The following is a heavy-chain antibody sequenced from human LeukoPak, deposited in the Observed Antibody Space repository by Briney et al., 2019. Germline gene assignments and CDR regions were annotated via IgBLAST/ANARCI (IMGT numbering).Heavy chain of an antibody. Sequence: GGSLRLSCAASGFTFSNAWMSWVRQAPGKGLEWVGRIKSKTDGATTDYAAPVKGRFTISRDDSKNTMYLQMNSVKTEDTAVYYCTTESGKVKVDYWGQGTLVTVSS. CDR1: GFTFSNAW. CDR3: TTESGKVKVDY. V-gene: IGHV3-15*01. CDR2: IKSKTDGATT. D-gene: IGHD3-3*01. J-gene: IGHJ4*02.